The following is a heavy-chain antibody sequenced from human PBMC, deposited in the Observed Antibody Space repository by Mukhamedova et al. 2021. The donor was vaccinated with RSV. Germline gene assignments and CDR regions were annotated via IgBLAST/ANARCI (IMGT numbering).Heavy chain of an antibody. Sequence: SRVTISVDKSKNQFSLKLSSVTAADTAVYYCARVIFGVVIMENDAFDIWGQGTMVTVSS. CDR3: ARVIFGVVIMENDAFDI. J-gene: IGHJ3*02. V-gene: IGHV4-4*08. D-gene: IGHD3-3*01.